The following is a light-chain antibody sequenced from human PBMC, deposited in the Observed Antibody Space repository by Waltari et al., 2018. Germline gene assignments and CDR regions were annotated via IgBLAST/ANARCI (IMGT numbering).Light chain of an antibody. CDR3: QQYNNWRT. CDR2: GAS. V-gene: IGKV3-15*01. Sequence: EIVMTQSPATLSVSPGERATLSCRASQSVSSNLAWYQQRPGQPPRLRSYGASTRATGIPARFSGSGSGTEFTLTISSLQSEDFAVYYCQQYNNWRTFGQGTKVEIK. CDR1: QSVSSN. J-gene: IGKJ1*01.